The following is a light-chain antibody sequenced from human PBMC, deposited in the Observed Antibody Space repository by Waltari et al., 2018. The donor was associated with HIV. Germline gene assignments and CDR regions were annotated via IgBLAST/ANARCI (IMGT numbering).Light chain of an antibody. J-gene: IGKJ1*01. CDR3: LQLSLYPLT. CDR2: AAS. Sequence: DIQMTQSPSSLSASVGDRITITCRASQDITNHLGWYRQTPGKAPKRLIYAASILQDGVPSRFSGTGSGTEFTLTISSLQPEDFATYYCLQLSLYPLTFGQGTRVDI. V-gene: IGKV1-17*01. CDR1: QDITNH.